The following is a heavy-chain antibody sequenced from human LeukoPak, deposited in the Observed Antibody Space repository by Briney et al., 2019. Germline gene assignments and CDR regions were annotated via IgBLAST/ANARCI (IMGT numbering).Heavy chain of an antibody. J-gene: IGHJ6*04. CDR2: INTVVRST. V-gene: IGHV3-74*03. Sequence: PGRSRRLSWAASGFTVSSFWVRWVSHAPRKWRVWAARINTVVRSTKYTSSVEARLSMSRDTGEKTLYLQMNSLRAEDTAVYYCARDYIVVVPAAIEGGPGSRRGRYYYYYGMDVWGKGTTVTVSS. CDR3: ARDYIVVVPAAIEGGPGSRRGRYYYYYGMDV. D-gene: IGHD2-2*01. CDR1: GFTVSSFW.